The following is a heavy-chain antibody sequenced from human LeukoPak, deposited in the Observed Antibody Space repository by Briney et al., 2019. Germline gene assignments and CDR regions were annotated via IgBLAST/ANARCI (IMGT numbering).Heavy chain of an antibody. V-gene: IGHV4-59*01. J-gene: IGHJ5*02. D-gene: IGHD3-22*01. CDR3: ARRHYYDSSGYPLFDP. CDR1: GGSISSYY. CDR2: IYYSGST. Sequence: PSETLSLTCSVSGGSISSYYWSWIRQPPGKGLEWIGYIYYSGSTNYNPSLKSRVTISVDTSKNQFSLKLSSVTAADTAVYYCARRHYYDSSGYPLFDPWGQGTLVTVSS.